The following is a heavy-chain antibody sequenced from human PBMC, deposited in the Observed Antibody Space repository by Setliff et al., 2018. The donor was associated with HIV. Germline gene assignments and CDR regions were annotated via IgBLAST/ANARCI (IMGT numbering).Heavy chain of an antibody. CDR2: IYHSGST. CDR1: GGSISSSNW. V-gene: IGHV4-4*02. J-gene: IGHJ4*02. Sequence: SETLSLTCAVSGGSISSSNWWGWVRQPPGKGLEWIGEIYHSGSTNYNPSLKSRVTISVDKSKNQFSLKLSSVTAADTAVYYCARAWDIAVAGYFDYWGQGTLVTVSS. CDR3: ARAWDIAVAGYFDY. D-gene: IGHD6-19*01.